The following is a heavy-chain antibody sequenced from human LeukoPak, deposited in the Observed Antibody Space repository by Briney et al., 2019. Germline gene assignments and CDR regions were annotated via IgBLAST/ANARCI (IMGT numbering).Heavy chain of an antibody. V-gene: IGHV3-64D*06. J-gene: IGHJ4*02. CDR2: ISTAGRST. CDR3: VKDRGSSGWSPFAY. D-gene: IGHD6-19*01. Sequence: GRSLRLPCAASGFIFGVSTMHWVRQAPGKGLEFVSSISTAGRSTYYADSAKGRFAISRDDFNSTVYLHMSSLRPEDTAMYYCVKDRGSSGWSPFAYWGQGTLVTVSS. CDR1: GFIFGVST.